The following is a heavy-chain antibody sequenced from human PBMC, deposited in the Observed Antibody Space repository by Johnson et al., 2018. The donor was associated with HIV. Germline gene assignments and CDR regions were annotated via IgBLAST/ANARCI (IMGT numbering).Heavy chain of an antibody. CDR1: GFTFSTYG. D-gene: IGHD3-22*01. CDR2: IRYDGRNK. CDR3: AKEQPYYYDNRHAFDI. V-gene: IGHV3-30*02. Sequence: QVQLVESGGGVVQPGRSLRLSCAASGFTFSTYGMHWVRQAPGKGLEWVALIRYDGRNKYYADSVKGRFLISRDNSKNTLYLQMNSLRPDDTAVYFCAKEQPYYYDNRHAFDIWGQGTMVTVSS. J-gene: IGHJ3*02.